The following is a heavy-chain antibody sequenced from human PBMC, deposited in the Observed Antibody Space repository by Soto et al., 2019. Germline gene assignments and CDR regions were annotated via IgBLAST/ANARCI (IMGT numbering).Heavy chain of an antibody. CDR1: GYTLTVYY. CDR2: INPKSGGT. CDR3: ARDLAKGGGSAGFDY. J-gene: IGHJ4*02. V-gene: IGHV1-2*02. Sequence: GASVKVSCKASGYTLTVYYMHWVRRAPGQGLEWMGWINPKSGGTMYPQKFQGRVTMTWDTSISTAYMALTRLRSDDTAVYYCARDLAKGGGSAGFDYWGQGTLVTAPQ. D-gene: IGHD1-26*01.